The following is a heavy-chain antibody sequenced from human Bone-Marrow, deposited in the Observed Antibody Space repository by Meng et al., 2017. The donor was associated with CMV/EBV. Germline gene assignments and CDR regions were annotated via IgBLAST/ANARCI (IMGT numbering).Heavy chain of an antibody. V-gene: IGHV6-1*01. J-gene: IGHJ3*02. CDR3: ARYEYDSSANDAFDI. Sequence: WVRQAPGQGLEWLGRTYYRSKWYNDYAVSVKSRITINPDTSKNQFSLQLNSVTPEDTAVYYCARYEYDSSANDAFDIWGQGTMVTVSS. D-gene: IGHD3-22*01. CDR2: TYYRSKWYN.